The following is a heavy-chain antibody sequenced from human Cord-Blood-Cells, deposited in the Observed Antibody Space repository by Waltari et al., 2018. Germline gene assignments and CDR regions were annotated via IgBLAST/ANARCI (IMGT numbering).Heavy chain of an antibody. Sequence: QVQLQESGPGLEKPSGTLSLTCAVSGGSISSSNWWSWVRQPPGKGLELIGEFYHSWSTNSIPSLKSRVTISVDKSKNQFSLNLSSLTAADTAVYYCASLVDYYDSSGYSDAFDIWCQGTMVTVSS. CDR3: ASLVDYYDSSGYSDAFDI. J-gene: IGHJ3*02. D-gene: IGHD3-22*01. V-gene: IGHV4-4*02. CDR1: GGSISSSNW. CDR2: FYHSWST.